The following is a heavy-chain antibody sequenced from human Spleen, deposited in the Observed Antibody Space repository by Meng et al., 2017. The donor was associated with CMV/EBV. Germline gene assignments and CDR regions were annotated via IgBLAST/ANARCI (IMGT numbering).Heavy chain of an antibody. Sequence: GKASGGTFSSHTISWVRQAPGQGLEWMGWVMPIIGITNYAEKFHGRLTIIADKSTPTAYMELSTLRSEDTAIYYCTRDGYSPGFFQHWGQGTLVTVSS. J-gene: IGHJ1*01. CDR3: TRDGYSPGFFQH. CDR1: GGTFSSHT. CDR2: VMPIIGIT. V-gene: IGHV1-69*04. D-gene: IGHD5-18*01.